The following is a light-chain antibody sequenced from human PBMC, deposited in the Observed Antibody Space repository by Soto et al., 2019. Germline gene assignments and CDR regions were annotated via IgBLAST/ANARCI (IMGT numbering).Light chain of an antibody. CDR3: QQYGVSPWT. V-gene: IGKV3-20*01. J-gene: IGKJ1*01. CDR1: QRISISY. Sequence: EIVLTQSPGTLSLSPGEGATLSCRASQRISISYLAWYQQKPGQAPRLLIYGSTTRATDIPDRFSGGGSGTDFTLTISRLEPEDFAVYYCQQYGVSPWTFGQGTIVEIK. CDR2: GST.